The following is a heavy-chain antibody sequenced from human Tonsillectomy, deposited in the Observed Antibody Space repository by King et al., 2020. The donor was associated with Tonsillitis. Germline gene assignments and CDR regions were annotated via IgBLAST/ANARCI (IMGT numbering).Heavy chain of an antibody. V-gene: IGHV4-39*01. CDR1: SGSISRASYY. Sequence: LQLQESGPGLVKPSETLSLTCTVSSGSISRASYYWGWIRLPPGMGLEWIGSVYYSGSTYYNPSLKSRVTISVDTSTNQFSLKLSSVTAADTAVYYCARIQWLANYYYYYMDVWGKGTTVTVSS. J-gene: IGHJ6*03. D-gene: IGHD6-19*01. CDR3: ARIQWLANYYYYYMDV. CDR2: VYYSGST.